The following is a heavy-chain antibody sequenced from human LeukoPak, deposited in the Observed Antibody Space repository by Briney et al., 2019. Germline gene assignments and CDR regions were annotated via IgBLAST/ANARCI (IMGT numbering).Heavy chain of an antibody. D-gene: IGHD3-10*01. CDR3: AKGRILWFGEQSDFDY. Sequence: GGSLGLSCAASGFTFSSYWMSWVRQAPGKGLEWVANINQDGSGKYYVDSVKGRFTVSRDNSKNMVFLEVNSLRAEDTATYFCAKGRILWFGEQSDFDYWGQGTLVTVSS. CDR2: INQDGSGK. CDR1: GFTFSSYW. V-gene: IGHV3-7*03. J-gene: IGHJ4*02.